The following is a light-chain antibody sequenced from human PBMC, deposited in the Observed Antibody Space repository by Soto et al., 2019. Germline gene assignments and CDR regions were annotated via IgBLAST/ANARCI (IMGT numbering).Light chain of an antibody. CDR3: QQYGRP. CDR1: QSVSSDY. V-gene: IGKV3-20*01. Sequence: TVLTQSPGTLSLSPGERATLSCRASQSVSSDYLAWYQHKPGQAPRLLIHGASSRATGIPDRFSGSGSGTDFTLTISRLEPEDFGAYYCQQYGRPFGQGTKVDIK. J-gene: IGKJ1*01. CDR2: GAS.